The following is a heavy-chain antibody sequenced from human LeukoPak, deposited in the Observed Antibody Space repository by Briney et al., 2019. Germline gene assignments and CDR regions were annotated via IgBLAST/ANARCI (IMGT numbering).Heavy chain of an antibody. CDR3: ARMRSGYDAFDY. J-gene: IGHJ4*02. CDR2: INHSGST. Sequence: PSETLSLTCTVSGGSISSYYWSWIRQPPGKGLEWIGEINHSGSTNYNPSLKSRVTISVDTSKNQFSLKLSSVTAADTAVYYCARMRSGYDAFDYWGQGTLVTVSS. D-gene: IGHD5-12*01. CDR1: GGSISSYY. V-gene: IGHV4-34*01.